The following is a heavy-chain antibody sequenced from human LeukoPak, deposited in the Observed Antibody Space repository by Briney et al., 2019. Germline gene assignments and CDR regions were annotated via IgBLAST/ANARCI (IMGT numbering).Heavy chain of an antibody. V-gene: IGHV4-34*01. J-gene: IGHJ4*02. Sequence: SETLSPTCAVYGGSLSGYYWSWIRQPPGKGLEWIGEINHSGSTNYNPSLKSRVTISVDTSKNQFSLKLSSVTAADTAVYYCARAPYDYVWGSYRRTYDYWGQGTLVTVSS. CDR2: INHSGST. CDR3: ARAPYDYVWGSYRRTYDY. CDR1: GGSLSGYY. D-gene: IGHD3-16*02.